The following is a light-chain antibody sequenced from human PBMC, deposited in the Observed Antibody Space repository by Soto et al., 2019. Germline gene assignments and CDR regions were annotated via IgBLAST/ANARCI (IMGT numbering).Light chain of an antibody. Sequence: QSVLTQPHSVSLTPGQRLTVSCSGSDSNIGSYSVHWFQQLPGTAPKLLISTTYQRPSGVPERFSGSKSGTSASLAISGLQSEDEADYYCAAWDDSLNGHVFGTGTKVTVL. J-gene: IGLJ1*01. V-gene: IGLV1-44*01. CDR2: TTY. CDR3: AAWDDSLNGHV. CDR1: DSNIGSYS.